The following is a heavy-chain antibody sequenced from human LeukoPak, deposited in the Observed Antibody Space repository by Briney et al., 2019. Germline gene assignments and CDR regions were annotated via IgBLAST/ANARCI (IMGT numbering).Heavy chain of an antibody. Sequence: GGSLRLSCAASGFTFSSYAMNWVRQAPGKGLEWVSTIGGSGGSTYYADSVKGRFTISRDNAKNSLYLQMNSLRAEDTAVYYCAELGITMIGGVWGKGTTVTISS. D-gene: IGHD3-10*02. CDR2: IGGSGGST. J-gene: IGHJ6*04. CDR3: AELGITMIGGV. CDR1: GFTFSSYA. V-gene: IGHV3-23*01.